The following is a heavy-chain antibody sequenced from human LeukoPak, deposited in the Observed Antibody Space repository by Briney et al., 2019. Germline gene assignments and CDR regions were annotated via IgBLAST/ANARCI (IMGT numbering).Heavy chain of an antibody. CDR1: GGSISSSSYY. D-gene: IGHD6-19*01. CDR3: ARHGGVAGTSSFDY. Sequence: SETLSLTCTVSGGSISSSSYYWGWIRQPPGKGLEWIGSIYYSGSTYYNPPLKSRVTISVDTSKDQFSLKLSSVTAADTAVYYCARHGGVAGTSSFDYWGQGTLVTVSS. V-gene: IGHV4-39*01. J-gene: IGHJ4*02. CDR2: IYYSGST.